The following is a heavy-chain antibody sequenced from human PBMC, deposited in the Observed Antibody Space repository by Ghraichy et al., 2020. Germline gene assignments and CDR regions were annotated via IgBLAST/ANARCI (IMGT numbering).Heavy chain of an antibody. Sequence: GGSLRLSCAASGFIFNKYWMYWVRQAPGKGLEWVASIKFDGSEKNYVDSVKGRFTISRDDAKNSLSLQMNSLRVEDTAVYYCVRDGDSFRADKYWGQGTLVTVSS. CDR2: IKFDGSEK. V-gene: IGHV3-7*01. CDR1: GFIFNKYW. CDR3: VRDGDSFRADKY. J-gene: IGHJ4*02. D-gene: IGHD4-17*01.